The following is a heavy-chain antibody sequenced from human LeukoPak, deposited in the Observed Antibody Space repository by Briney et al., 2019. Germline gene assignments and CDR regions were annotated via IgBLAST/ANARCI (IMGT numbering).Heavy chain of an antibody. V-gene: IGHV5-51*01. CDR3: ARPPSRGYSSSFEY. CDR2: IYPDESNI. J-gene: IGHJ4*02. D-gene: IGHD2-2*03. CDR1: GYSFATYW. Sequence: GESLKISCRGSGYSFATYWIAWVRQMPGKGLEWMGIIYPDESNIRYSPSFQGQVTISADKSISTAYLQWSSLKASDTAIYYCARPPSRGYSSSFEYWGQGTLVTVSS.